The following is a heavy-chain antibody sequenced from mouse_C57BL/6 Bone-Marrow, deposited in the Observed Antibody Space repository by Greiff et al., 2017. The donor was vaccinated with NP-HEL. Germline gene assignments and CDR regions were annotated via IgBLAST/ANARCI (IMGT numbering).Heavy chain of an antibody. V-gene: IGHV1-39*01. Sequence: EVQLQQSGPELVKPGASVKISCKASGYSFTDYNMNWVKQSNGKSLEWIGVINPNYGTTSYNQKFKGKATLTVDQSSSTAYMQLNSLTSEDSAVYYGAREGNYGSSPAWFAYWGQGTLVTVSA. CDR2: INPNYGTT. CDR3: AREGNYGSSPAWFAY. D-gene: IGHD1-1*01. J-gene: IGHJ3*01. CDR1: GYSFTDYN.